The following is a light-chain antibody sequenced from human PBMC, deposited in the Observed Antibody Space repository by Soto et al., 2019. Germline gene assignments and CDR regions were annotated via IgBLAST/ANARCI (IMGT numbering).Light chain of an antibody. CDR2: WAS. Sequence: DVVVTQSPVSLAVSLGERATINCKSSQDILYSATNRNCLAWYQQKPGQPPRLLIYWASTRQFGVPERFSGSASGTDFSLTISSLQAEDVAVYYCQQYYTTPLTFGGGTKVEIE. J-gene: IGKJ4*01. V-gene: IGKV4-1*01. CDR3: QQYYTTPLT. CDR1: QDILYSATNRNC.